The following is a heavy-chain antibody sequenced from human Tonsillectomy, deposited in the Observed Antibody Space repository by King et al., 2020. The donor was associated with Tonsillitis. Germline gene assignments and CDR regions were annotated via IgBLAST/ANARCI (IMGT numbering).Heavy chain of an antibody. CDR3: ARVDIVVVPTALSYFDI. CDR2: INHSGST. V-gene: IGHV4-34*01. CDR1: GGSFSGYY. D-gene: IGHD2-2*01. Sequence: VQLQQWGAGLLKPSETLSLTCAVYGGSFSGYYWSWIRQPPGKGLEWIGEINHSGSTNYTPSLKTRVNISVDTSKNQFSLKLNSVTAADTAVYYCARVDIVVVPTALSYFDIWGRGTLVTVSS. J-gene: IGHJ2*01.